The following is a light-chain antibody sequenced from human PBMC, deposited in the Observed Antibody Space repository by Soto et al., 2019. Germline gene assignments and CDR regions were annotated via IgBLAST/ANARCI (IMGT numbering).Light chain of an antibody. Sequence: IVLTQSPGTLSLSPGERASLSCRASQRVISDYLAWYQQKPGRAPRLFIYGASNRTTGIPHRFSGSRSGTDFTITISRLVPKDLSVYYCHQYRRSPLFTFDPGTTLDTK. J-gene: IGKJ3*01. CDR2: GAS. CDR1: QRVISDY. V-gene: IGKV3-20*01. CDR3: HQYRRSPLFT.